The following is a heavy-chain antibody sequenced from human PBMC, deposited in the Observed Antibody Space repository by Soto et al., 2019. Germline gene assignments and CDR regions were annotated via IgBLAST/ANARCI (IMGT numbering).Heavy chain of an antibody. V-gene: IGHV4-59*08. CDR2: IYYSGST. Sequence: PSETLSLTCTVSSGSISSYYWSWIRQPPGKGLEWIGYIYYSGSTNYNPSLKSRVTISVDTSKNQFSLKLSSVTAADTAGYYCASHYGAYFDNRGQGTLVTVSS. J-gene: IGHJ4*02. CDR1: SGSISSYY. D-gene: IGHD4-17*01. CDR3: ASHYGAYFDN.